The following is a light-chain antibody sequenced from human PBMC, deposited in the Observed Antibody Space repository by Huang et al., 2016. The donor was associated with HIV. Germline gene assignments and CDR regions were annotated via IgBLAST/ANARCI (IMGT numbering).Light chain of an antibody. CDR3: MQGTQWPPT. V-gene: IGKV2-30*02. CDR2: KGS. CDR1: QSLVHSDGNTY. J-gene: IGKJ1*01. Sequence: EVVVVQSPLSLPVTLGQPASISCRSSQSLVHSDGNTYLNWFFQRPGHSPRRLIYKGSKRDSGVPDRFSGSGSDTDFTLEISGVEAEDVGVYYCMQGTQWPPTFGQGTKVEV.